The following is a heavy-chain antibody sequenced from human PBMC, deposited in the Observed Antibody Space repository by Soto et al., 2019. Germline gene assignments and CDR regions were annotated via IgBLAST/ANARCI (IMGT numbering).Heavy chain of an antibody. Sequence: ASVKVSCKASGYTFITYAMHWVRQAPGQRLEWMGWINAGNGNTKYSQKFQGRVSITRDTSASTAYMELSSLRSEDTAVYYCVRGIIVGGWYPYYFDYWGQGXLVTVYS. CDR1: GYTFITYA. D-gene: IGHD6-19*01. CDR3: VRGIIVGGWYPYYFDY. J-gene: IGHJ4*02. CDR2: INAGNGNT. V-gene: IGHV1-3*01.